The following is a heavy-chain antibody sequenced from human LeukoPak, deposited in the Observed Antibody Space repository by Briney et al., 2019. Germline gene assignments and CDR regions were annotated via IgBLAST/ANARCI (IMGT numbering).Heavy chain of an antibody. J-gene: IGHJ6*03. CDR2: IYYSGST. CDR1: GYSISSGYY. D-gene: IGHD6-13*01. CDR3: ARGKAAAGYYYYYMDV. Sequence: SETLSLTCTVSGYSISSGYYWGWIRQPPGQGLEWIGYIYYSGSTNYNPSLKSRVTISVDTSKNQFSLKLSSVTAADTAVYYCARGKAAAGYYYYYMDVWGKGTTVTISS. V-gene: IGHV4-38-2*02.